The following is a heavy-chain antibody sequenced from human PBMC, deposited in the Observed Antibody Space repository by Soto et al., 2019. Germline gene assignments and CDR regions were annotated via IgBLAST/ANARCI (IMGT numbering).Heavy chain of an antibody. CDR3: SRLPSERYSAYVFPMDF. D-gene: IGHD5-12*01. CDR1: GFAFGDFA. Sequence: GGSLRLSCITSGFAFGDFAMTWFRQAPGKGLEWVGFITSKKYGGTPQYAASVKGRFSISRDDSKSIAYLQMNNLKTDDTAVYYFSRLPSERYSAYVFPMDFWGQGTTVTVPS. J-gene: IGHJ6*02. V-gene: IGHV3-49*03. CDR2: ITSKKYGGTP.